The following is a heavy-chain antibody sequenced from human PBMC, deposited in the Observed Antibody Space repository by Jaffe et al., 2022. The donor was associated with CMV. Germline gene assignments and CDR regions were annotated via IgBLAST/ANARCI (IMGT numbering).Heavy chain of an antibody. J-gene: IGHJ6*02. V-gene: IGHV1-69*01. CDR1: GGTFSSYA. CDR2: IIPIFGTA. D-gene: IGHD3-9*01. Sequence: QVQLVQSGAEVKKPGSSVKVSCKASGGTFSSYAISWVRQAPGQGLEWMGGIIPIFGTANYAQKFQGRVTITADESTSTAYMELSSLRSEDTAVYYCARDPYDILTGYHTFSYYYGMDVWGQGTTVTVSS. CDR3: ARDPYDILTGYHTFSYYYGMDV.